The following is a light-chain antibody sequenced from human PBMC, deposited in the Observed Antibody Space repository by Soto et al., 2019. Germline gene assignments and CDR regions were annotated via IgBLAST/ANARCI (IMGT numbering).Light chain of an antibody. CDR3: QQYNNWPLT. CDR2: GAS. Sequence: VLTQSPGTLSLSPGESATLSCRASQYVSSGYLAWYQQKPGQAPRLLIYGASTRATGIPARFSGSGSGTEFTLTISSLLSEDFAVYSCQQYNNWPLTFGGGTKVEIK. J-gene: IGKJ4*01. V-gene: IGKV3D-15*01. CDR1: QYVSSGY.